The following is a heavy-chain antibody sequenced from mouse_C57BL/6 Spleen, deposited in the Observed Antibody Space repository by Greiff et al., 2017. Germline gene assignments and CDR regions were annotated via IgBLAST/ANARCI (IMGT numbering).Heavy chain of an antibody. CDR3: AKKEERLGAMDY. V-gene: IGHV2-5*01. D-gene: IGHD4-1*01. Sequence: VQRVESGPGLVQPSQSLSITCTVSGFSLTSYGVHWVRQSPGKGLEWLGVIWRGGSTDYNAAFMSRLSITKDNSKSQVFFKMNSLQADDTAIYYCAKKEERLGAMDYWGQGTSVTVSS. CDR1: GFSLTSYG. J-gene: IGHJ4*01. CDR2: IWRGGST.